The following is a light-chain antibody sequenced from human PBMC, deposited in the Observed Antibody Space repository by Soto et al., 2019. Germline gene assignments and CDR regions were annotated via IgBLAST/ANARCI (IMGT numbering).Light chain of an antibody. CDR3: QQSYRTPPYT. Sequence: DIQMTQSPSSLSASVGDRVTITCRASQSISSYLNWYQQKPGKAPKLLIYAASSLQSGVPSRFSSSGSGTDFTLTISSLQPEDFATYYCQQSYRTPPYTFGQGTKLEIK. CDR1: QSISSY. CDR2: AAS. V-gene: IGKV1-39*01. J-gene: IGKJ2*01.